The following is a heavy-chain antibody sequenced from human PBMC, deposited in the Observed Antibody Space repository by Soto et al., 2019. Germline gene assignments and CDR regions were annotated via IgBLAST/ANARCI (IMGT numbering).Heavy chain of an antibody. V-gene: IGHV3-74*01. Sequence: GGSLRLSCAASGFTFSTYWMHWVRQALGKGLVWVSRINSDGSTTNYADSVKGRFTISRDNAKNTLYLQMNSLRAEDTAVYYCARDAYYDMGVWGQGTTVTVSS. CDR2: INSDGSTT. CDR1: GFTFSTYW. J-gene: IGHJ6*02. CDR3: ARDAYYDMGV.